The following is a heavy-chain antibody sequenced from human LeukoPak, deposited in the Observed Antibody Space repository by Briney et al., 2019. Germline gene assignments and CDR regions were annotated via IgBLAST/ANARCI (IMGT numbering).Heavy chain of an antibody. CDR3: SWTWDY. Sequence: GGSLRLSCAASGFTFDDYGMSWVRQAPGKGLEWVSYISSSSSTIYYADSVKGRFTISRDNAKNSLYLQMNSLRAEDTAVYYCSWTWDYWGQGTLVTVSS. J-gene: IGHJ4*02. CDR1: GFTFDDYG. CDR2: ISSSSSTI. V-gene: IGHV3-48*01. D-gene: IGHD6-13*01.